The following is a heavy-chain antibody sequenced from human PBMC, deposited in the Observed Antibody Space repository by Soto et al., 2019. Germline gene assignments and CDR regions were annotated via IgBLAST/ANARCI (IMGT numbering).Heavy chain of an antibody. CDR2: IYYSGST. D-gene: IGHD2-15*01. J-gene: IGHJ4*02. CDR3: ARLQDIVSN. Sequence: PSETLSLTCTVSGGSISSSSYYWGWIRQPPGKGLEWIGSIYYSGSTYYNPSLKSRVTISVDTSKNQFSLKLSSVTAADTAVYYCARLQDIVSNWGQGTLVTVSS. CDR1: GGSISSSSYY. V-gene: IGHV4-39*01.